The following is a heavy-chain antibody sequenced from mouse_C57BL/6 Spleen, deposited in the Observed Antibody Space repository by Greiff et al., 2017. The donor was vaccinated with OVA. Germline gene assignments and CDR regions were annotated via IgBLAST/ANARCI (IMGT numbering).Heavy chain of an antibody. CDR2: IRNKANNHAT. D-gene: IGHD4-1*01. CDR3: TRPGTPWYFDV. CDR1: GFTFSDAW. V-gene: IGHV6-6*01. Sequence: EVKVEESGGGLVQPGGSMKLSCAASGFTFSDAWMDWVRQSPEKGLEWVAEIRNKANNHATYYAESVKGRFTISRDESKSSVYLQMNSLRAEDTGIYYCTRPGTPWYFDVWGTGTTVTVSS. J-gene: IGHJ1*03.